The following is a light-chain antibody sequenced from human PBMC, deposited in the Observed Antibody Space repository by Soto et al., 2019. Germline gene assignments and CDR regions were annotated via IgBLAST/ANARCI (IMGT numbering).Light chain of an antibody. V-gene: IGLV2-11*01. Sequence: QSALTQPRSVSGSPGQSVTISCTGTSSDVGGYNYVSWYQQHPGKAPKLMIYDVSKRPSGVPDRFSGSKSGNTASLTISGLQAEDEADYHCCSYAGSFTYVFGTGTKVTAL. CDR3: CSYAGSFTYV. CDR2: DVS. CDR1: SSDVGGYNY. J-gene: IGLJ1*01.